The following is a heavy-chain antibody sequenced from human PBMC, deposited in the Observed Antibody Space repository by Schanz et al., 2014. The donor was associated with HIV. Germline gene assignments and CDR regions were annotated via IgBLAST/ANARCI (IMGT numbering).Heavy chain of an antibody. CDR3: ARGEGYYYDSSGFPLASGMDV. Sequence: QVQVQESGPGLVKPWQTLSLTCNVSGDSMSSDTYYWSWIRQRPEKSLEWIGYMSYSGSSFYSPSLKSRVEMSRGTSNEGFSLKLNSVTAADTAVYYCARGEGYYYDSSGFPLASGMDVWGQGTTVTVSS. D-gene: IGHD3-22*01. CDR1: GDSMSSDTYY. CDR2: MSYSGSS. V-gene: IGHV4-31*03. J-gene: IGHJ6*02.